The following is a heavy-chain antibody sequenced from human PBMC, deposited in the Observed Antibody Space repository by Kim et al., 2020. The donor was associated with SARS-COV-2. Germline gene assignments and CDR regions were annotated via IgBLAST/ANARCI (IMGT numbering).Heavy chain of an antibody. V-gene: IGHV4-31*02. D-gene: IGHD3-10*01. J-gene: IGHJ4*02. CDR3: ARGCITMVRGPSYYFDY. Sequence: LKSRVTISVDTSKNRFSLKLGSVTAADTAVYYCARGCITMVRGPSYYFDYWGQGTLVTVSS.